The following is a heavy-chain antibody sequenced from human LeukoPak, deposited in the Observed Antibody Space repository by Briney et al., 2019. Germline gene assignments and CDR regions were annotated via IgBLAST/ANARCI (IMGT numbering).Heavy chain of an antibody. CDR3: ARPVTMVRGVIMGGNWFDP. D-gene: IGHD3-10*01. CDR1: GFTFSSYA. CDR2: ISYDGSNK. Sequence: PGGSLRLSCAASGFTFSSYAMHWVRQAPGKGLEWVAVISYDGSNKYYADSVKGRFTISRDNSKNTLYLQMNSLRAEDTAVYYCARPVTMVRGVIMGGNWFDPWGQGTLVTVSS. V-gene: IGHV3-30-3*01. J-gene: IGHJ5*02.